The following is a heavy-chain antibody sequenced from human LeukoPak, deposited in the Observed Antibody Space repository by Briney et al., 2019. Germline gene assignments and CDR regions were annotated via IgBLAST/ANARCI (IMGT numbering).Heavy chain of an antibody. D-gene: IGHD6-6*01. CDR3: ARDGHSSSSMGFDY. J-gene: IGHJ4*02. CDR1: GFTFSSYS. CDR2: ISSSSSYI. Sequence: GGSLRLSCAASGFTFSSYSMNWVRQAPGKGLEWVSSISSSSSYIYYADSVKGRFTISRDNAKNSLYLQMNSLRAEDTAVYYCARDGHSSSSMGFDYWGQGTLVTVSS. V-gene: IGHV3-21*01.